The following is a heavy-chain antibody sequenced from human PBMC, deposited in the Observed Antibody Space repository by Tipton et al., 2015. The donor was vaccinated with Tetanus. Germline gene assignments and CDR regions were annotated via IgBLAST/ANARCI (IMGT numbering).Heavy chain of an antibody. CDR2: VFHSGST. V-gene: IGHV4-61*01. CDR1: GGSIDSVSYY. CDR3: ARDSNFYSYSYKGMDV. J-gene: IGHJ6*02. D-gene: IGHD4-11*01. Sequence: TLSLTCTVSGGSIDSVSYYWSWIRQPPGKGLEWIGYVFHSGSTKYNPSLKSRVTISVDTSKNQFSLKLRSVTAADTAVYYCARDSNFYSYSYKGMDVWGQGTTVTVSS.